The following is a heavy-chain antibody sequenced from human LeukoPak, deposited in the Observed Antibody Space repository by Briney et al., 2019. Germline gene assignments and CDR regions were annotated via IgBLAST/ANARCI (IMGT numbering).Heavy chain of an antibody. CDR3: VRAGAFYDILGV. CDR1: GYTFNDHF. J-gene: IGHJ6*02. Sequence: ASVKVSCKASGYTFNDHFIHWVRQAPGQRPEWVGWMDPKSGGTRFAPNFQGRVTLTRDTSVSAAYMELSSLTSDDMAVYYCVRAGAFYDILGVWGPGTTVAVSS. CDR2: MDPKSGGT. D-gene: IGHD3-9*01. V-gene: IGHV1-2*02.